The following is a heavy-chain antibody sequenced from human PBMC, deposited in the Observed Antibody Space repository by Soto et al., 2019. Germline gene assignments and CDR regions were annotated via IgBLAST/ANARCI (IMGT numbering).Heavy chain of an antibody. V-gene: IGHV3-9*01. CDR2: MSWKSGSI. CDR3: ARDGYYYGSGSYSVRGYFDY. D-gene: IGHD3-10*01. J-gene: IGHJ4*02. Sequence: EVQLVESGGGLVQPGRSLRLSCAASGFTFDEYAMHWVRQAPGKGLEWVSGMSWKSGSIGYADSVKGRFTISRDNSKNTLYLQMNSLRAEDTAVYYCARDGYYYGSGSYSVRGYFDYWGQGTLVTVSS. CDR1: GFTFDEYA.